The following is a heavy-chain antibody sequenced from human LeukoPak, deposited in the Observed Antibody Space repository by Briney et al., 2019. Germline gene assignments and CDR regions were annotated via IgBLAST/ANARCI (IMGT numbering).Heavy chain of an antibody. D-gene: IGHD6-13*01. J-gene: IGHJ4*02. Sequence: PGGSLRLSCAAPGFTLSSYGMHWVRQAPGKGLEWVAVIWYDGSNKYYADSVKGRFTISRDNSKNTLYLQMNSLRAEDTAVYYCAKAWSGYSSRSPTGYWGQGTLVTVSS. CDR2: IWYDGSNK. CDR3: AKAWSGYSSRSPTGY. CDR1: GFTLSSYG. V-gene: IGHV3-33*06.